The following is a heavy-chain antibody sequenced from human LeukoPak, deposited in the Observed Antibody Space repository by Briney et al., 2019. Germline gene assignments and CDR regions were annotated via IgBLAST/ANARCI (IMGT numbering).Heavy chain of an antibody. V-gene: IGHV4-61*08. CDR2: IYYSGST. J-gene: IGHJ4*02. Sequence: SETLSLTCTVSGGSISSGGYYWSWIRQHPGKGLEWIGYIYYSGSTNYNPSLKSRVTISVDTSKNQFSLKLSSVTAADTAVYYCARSRAIISRMVFDYWGQGTLVTVSS. CDR1: GGSISSGGYY. CDR3: ARSRAIISRMVFDY. D-gene: IGHD3-22*01.